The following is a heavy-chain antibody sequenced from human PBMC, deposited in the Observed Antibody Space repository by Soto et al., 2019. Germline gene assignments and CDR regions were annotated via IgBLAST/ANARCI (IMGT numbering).Heavy chain of an antibody. Sequence: QVQLVESGGGVVQPGRSLRLSCAASGFTFSSYGMHWVRQAPGKGLEWVAVIWYDGSNKYYADSVKGRFTISRDNSKNTLYLQMNSLRAEDTAVYYCARVHLITVVRGGEKYYYGMDVWGQGTTVTVSS. CDR2: IWYDGSNK. V-gene: IGHV3-33*01. CDR1: GFTFSSYG. J-gene: IGHJ6*02. CDR3: ARVHLITVVRGGEKYYYGMDV. D-gene: IGHD3-10*01.